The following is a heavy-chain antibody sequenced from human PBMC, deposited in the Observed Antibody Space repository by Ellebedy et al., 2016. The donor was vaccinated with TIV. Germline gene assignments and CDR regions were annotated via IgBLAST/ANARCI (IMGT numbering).Heavy chain of an antibody. CDR1: GGSIRSYY. CDR2: IYYSGFT. J-gene: IGHJ4*02. Sequence: SETLSLXXTVSGGSIRSYYRSWIRQHPGKGLEWIGYIYYSGFTNYNPSLKSRVTIAVDTYRNQFSLKLRSVTAADTAVYYCARHRKNDILTGYDYWGQGLLVTVSS. V-gene: IGHV4-59*08. D-gene: IGHD3-9*01. CDR3: ARHRKNDILTGYDY.